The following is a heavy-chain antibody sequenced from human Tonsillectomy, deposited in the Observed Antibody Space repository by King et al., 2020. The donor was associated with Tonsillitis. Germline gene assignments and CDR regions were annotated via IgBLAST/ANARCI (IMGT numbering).Heavy chain of an antibody. CDR3: AADHSGYDLRLL. Sequence: QLVQSGPEVKKPGTSVKVSCKASGFPFTSSAMQWVRQARGQRLEWIGWIVFGSGNTNYAQKFQERVTITRDMSTSTAYMELSSLRSEDTAVYYCAADHSGYDLRLLWGQGTLVTISS. D-gene: IGHD5-12*01. CDR2: IVFGSGNT. J-gene: IGHJ4*02. CDR1: GFPFTSSA. V-gene: IGHV1-58*02.